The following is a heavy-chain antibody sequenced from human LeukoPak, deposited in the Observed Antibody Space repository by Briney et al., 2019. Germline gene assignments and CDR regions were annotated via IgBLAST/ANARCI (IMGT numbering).Heavy chain of an antibody. CDR2: IIPIFGTA. V-gene: IGHV1-69*01. CDR3: ARVSAHGSIQYWWDPFDY. Sequence: SVKVSCKASGGTFSSYAISWVRQAPGQGLEWMGGIIPIFGTANYAQKFQGRVTITADESTSTAYMELSSLRSEDTAVYYCARVSAHGSIQYWWDPFDYWGQGTLVTVSS. J-gene: IGHJ4*02. D-gene: IGHD2-8*02. CDR1: GGTFSSYA.